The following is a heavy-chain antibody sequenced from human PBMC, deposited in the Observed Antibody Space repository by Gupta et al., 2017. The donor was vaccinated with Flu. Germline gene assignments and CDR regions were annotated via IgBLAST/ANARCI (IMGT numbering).Heavy chain of an antibody. CDR1: GYSISSGYY. CDR3: ARDVSRWNDGGWFDP. J-gene: IGHJ5*02. Sequence: QVQLQESGPGLVKPSETLSLTCAVSGYSISSGYYWGWIRQPPGKGLEWIGSIYHSGSTYYNPSLKSRVTISVDTSKNQFSLKLSSVTAADTAVYYCARDVSRWNDGGWFDPWGQGTLVTVSS. V-gene: IGHV4-38-2*02. D-gene: IGHD1-1*01. CDR2: IYHSGST.